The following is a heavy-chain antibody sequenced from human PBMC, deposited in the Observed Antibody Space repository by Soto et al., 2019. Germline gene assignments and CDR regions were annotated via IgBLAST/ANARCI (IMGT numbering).Heavy chain of an antibody. CDR1: GGSISSGSYY. V-gene: IGHV4-61*01. D-gene: IGHD2-15*01. J-gene: IGHJ3*02. CDR2: IYYSGST. Sequence: SETLSLTCTVSGGSISSGSYYRSWIRQPPGKGLEWIGYIYYSGSTNYNPSLKSRVTISVDTSKNQFSLKLSSVTAADTAVYYCARAGGYCSGGSCYSLADAFDIWGQGTMVTVSS. CDR3: ARAGGYCSGGSCYSLADAFDI.